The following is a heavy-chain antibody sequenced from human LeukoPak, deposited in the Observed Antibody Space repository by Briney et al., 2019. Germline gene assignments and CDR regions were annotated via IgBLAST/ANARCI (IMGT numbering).Heavy chain of an antibody. CDR3: AKGAVTADYFDY. V-gene: IGHV3-30*18. Sequence: QPGRSLRLSCAASGFTFSSYGMHWVRQAPGNGLEWVAVMSYDGSNKYYADSVKGRFTISRDNSKNTLYLQMNSLRAEDTAVYYCAKGAVTADYFDYWGQGTLVTVSS. J-gene: IGHJ4*02. CDR2: MSYDGSNK. D-gene: IGHD2-21*02. CDR1: GFTFSSYG.